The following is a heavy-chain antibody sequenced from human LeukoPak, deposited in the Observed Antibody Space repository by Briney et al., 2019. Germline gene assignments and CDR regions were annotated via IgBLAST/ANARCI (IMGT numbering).Heavy chain of an antibody. Sequence: GGSLRLSCEASGFTFRNHGMHWVRQAPGKGLEWVGIISYNDGSRQYYADSVKGRFTISRDNFKNTVFLQMNSLRTEDTAVYFCARGLDTSGHLSWFDPWGQGTLVTVSS. V-gene: IGHV3-30*03. J-gene: IGHJ5*02. D-gene: IGHD3-22*01. CDR3: ARGLDTSGHLSWFDP. CDR2: ISYNDGSRQ. CDR1: GFTFRNHG.